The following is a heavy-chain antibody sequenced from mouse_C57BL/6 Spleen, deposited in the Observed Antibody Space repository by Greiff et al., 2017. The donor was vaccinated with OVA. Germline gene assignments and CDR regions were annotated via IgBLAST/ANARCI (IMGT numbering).Heavy chain of an antibody. CDR1: GFNIKDDY. J-gene: IGHJ3*01. CDR3: TTPYYGSSPAY. D-gene: IGHD1-1*01. CDR2: IDPENGDT. Sequence: EVQLQQSGAELVRPGASVKLSCTASGFNIKDDYMHWVKQRPEQGLEWIGWIDPENGDTEYASKFQGKATITADTSSNTAYLQLSSLTSEDTAVYYCTTPYYGSSPAYWGQGTLVTVSA. V-gene: IGHV14-4*01.